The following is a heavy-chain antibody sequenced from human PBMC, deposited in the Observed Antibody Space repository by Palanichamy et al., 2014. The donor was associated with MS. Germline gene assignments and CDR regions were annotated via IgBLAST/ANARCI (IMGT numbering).Heavy chain of an antibody. CDR3: ARKIRLRAFDV. CDR2: MYYSGTT. J-gene: IGHJ3*01. Sequence: QVRLQESGPGLVKPSETLSLTCNVSGGSISSGDYYWSWIRQHPGKGLQWVGYMYYSGTTFYNPSLKGRITMSVDTSKNQFSLRLSSVTAADTALYFCARKIRLRAFDVWGQGTMVTVSS. D-gene: IGHD1-14*01. CDR1: GGSISSGDYY. V-gene: IGHV4-31*04.